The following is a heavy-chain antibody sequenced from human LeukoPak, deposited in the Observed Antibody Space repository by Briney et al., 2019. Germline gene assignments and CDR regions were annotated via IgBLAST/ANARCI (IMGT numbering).Heavy chain of an antibody. D-gene: IGHD6-19*01. CDR3: ASRPHEYSSGWYGVDY. J-gene: IGHJ4*02. CDR2: IIPIFGTA. V-gene: IGHV1-69*13. CDR1: GGTFSSYA. Sequence: SVKVSCKASGGTFSSYAISWVRQAPGQGLEWMGGIIPIFGTANYAQKFQGRVTITADESTRTAYMELSSLRSEDTAVYYCASRPHEYSSGWYGVDYWGQGTLVTVSS.